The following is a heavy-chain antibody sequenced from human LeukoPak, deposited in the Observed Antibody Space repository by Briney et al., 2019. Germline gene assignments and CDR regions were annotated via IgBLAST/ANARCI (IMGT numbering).Heavy chain of an antibody. V-gene: IGHV3-NL1*01. J-gene: IGHJ6*02. CDR1: GFTFSTYG. D-gene: IGHD2-2*01. Sequence: PGRSLRLSCAASGFTFSTYGMHWVRQAPGKGLEWVSVIYSRGITYHADSVKGRFTMSTDSSKNTVYLQMNSLRDDDTAVYYCATARGSTLWGGFRDYYGMEVWGQGTTVTVSS. CDR3: ATARGSTLWGGFRDYYGMEV. CDR2: IYSRGIT.